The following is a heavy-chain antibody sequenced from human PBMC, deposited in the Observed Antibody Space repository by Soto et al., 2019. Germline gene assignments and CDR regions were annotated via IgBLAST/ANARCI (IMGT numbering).Heavy chain of an antibody. CDR1: GGSFSGYY. Sequence: SETLSLTCAVYGGSFSGYYWSWIRQPPGKGLEWIGEINHSGSTNYNPSLKSRVTISVDTSKNQFSLKLSSVTAADTAVYYCARARGERAQLWFGEDVDYWGQGTLVTVSS. J-gene: IGHJ4*02. CDR3: ARARGERAQLWFGEDVDY. V-gene: IGHV4-34*01. D-gene: IGHD3-10*01. CDR2: INHSGST.